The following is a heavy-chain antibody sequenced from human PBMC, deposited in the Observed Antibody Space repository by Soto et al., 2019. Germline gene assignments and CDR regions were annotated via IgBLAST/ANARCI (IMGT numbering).Heavy chain of an antibody. CDR1: GFTFSSYA. CDR3: AREDSSGYYWLDY. J-gene: IGHJ4*02. D-gene: IGHD3-22*01. V-gene: IGHV3-30-3*01. CDR2: ISYDGSNK. Sequence: PGGSLRLSCAASGFTFSSYAMHWVRQAPGKGLEWVAVISYDGSNKYYADSVKGRFTISRDNSKNTLYLQMNSLRAEDTAVYYCAREDSSGYYWLDYWGQGTLVTVSS.